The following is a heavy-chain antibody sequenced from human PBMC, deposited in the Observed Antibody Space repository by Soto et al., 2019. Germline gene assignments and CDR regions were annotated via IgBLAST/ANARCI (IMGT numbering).Heavy chain of an antibody. J-gene: IGHJ6*03. CDR3: ARVAQTPSDIVLMIPGWYYYYYMDV. Sequence: ASVKVSCKASGYTFTSYGISWVRQAPGQGLEWMGWISAYNGNTNYAQKLQGRVTMTTDTSTSTAYMELRSLRSDDTAVYYCARVAQTPSDIVLMIPGWYYYYYMDVWGKGTTVTVSS. D-gene: IGHD2-8*01. CDR1: GYTFTSYG. V-gene: IGHV1-18*01. CDR2: ISAYNGNT.